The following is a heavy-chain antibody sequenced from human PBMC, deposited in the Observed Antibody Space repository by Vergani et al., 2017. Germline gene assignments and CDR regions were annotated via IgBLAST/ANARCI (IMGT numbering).Heavy chain of an antibody. J-gene: IGHJ6*03. D-gene: IGHD2-2*01. CDR2: IKRDGSEK. CDR1: GFTFSSYR. Sequence: EVQLVESGGGLVQPGGSLRLSCAASGFTFSSYRMSWVRQAPGKGLERVANIKRDGSEKCYVDSVKGRFTISRDNAKNSLYLQMNSLRAEDTAVYYCARDPKVPAAKRPHGYYYYYYMDVWGKGTTVTVSS. V-gene: IGHV3-7*01. CDR3: ARDPKVPAAKRPHGYYYYYYMDV.